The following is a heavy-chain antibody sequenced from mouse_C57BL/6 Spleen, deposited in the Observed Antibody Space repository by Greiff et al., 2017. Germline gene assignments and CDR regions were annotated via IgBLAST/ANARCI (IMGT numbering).Heavy chain of an antibody. CDR2: IDPGNGDT. CDR3: TLIYYGNYEDFDY. CDR1: GFNIKDDY. D-gene: IGHD2-1*01. V-gene: IGHV14-4*01. Sequence: EVQLQQSGAELVRPGASVKLSCTASGFNIKDDYMHWVKQRPEQGLEWIGWIDPGNGDTEYASKFQGKATITADTSSNTAYLQLSSLTSEDTAVYYCTLIYYGNYEDFDYWGQGTTLTVSS. J-gene: IGHJ2*01.